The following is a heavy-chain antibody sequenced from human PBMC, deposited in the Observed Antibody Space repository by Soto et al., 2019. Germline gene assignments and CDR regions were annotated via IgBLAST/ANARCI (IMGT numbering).Heavy chain of an antibody. J-gene: IGHJ4*02. CDR2: IYSGGST. V-gene: IGHV3-66*01. D-gene: IGHD3-16*01. Sequence: GGSLRLSCAASGFTVSSNYMSWVRQAPGKGLEWVSVIYSGGSTYYAGSVKGRFTISRDNSKNMLYLQMNNLRAEDTAVYYCARSITFGGMPLWGQGPLVTVSS. CDR1: GFTVSSNY. CDR3: ARSITFGGMPL.